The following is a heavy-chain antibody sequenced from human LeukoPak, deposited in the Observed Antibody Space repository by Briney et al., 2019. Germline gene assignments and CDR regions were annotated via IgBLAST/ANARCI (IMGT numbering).Heavy chain of an antibody. V-gene: IGHV3-48*01. CDR3: ARVSSSGWYGN. CDR2: ITSTSDTI. D-gene: IGHD6-19*01. J-gene: IGHJ4*02. Sequence: VGSLRLSCVTSGFPFSTYSMNWVRQAPGKGLEWLSYITSTSDTIYYADSVKGRFTISRDNAKNSLYLQMNSLRAEDTAVYYCARVSSSGWYGNWGQGTLVTVSS. CDR1: GFPFSTYS.